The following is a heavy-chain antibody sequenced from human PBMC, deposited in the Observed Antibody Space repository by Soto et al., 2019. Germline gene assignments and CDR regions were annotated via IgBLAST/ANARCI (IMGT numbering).Heavy chain of an antibody. V-gene: IGHV3-30*18. J-gene: IGHJ4*02. Sequence: QVQLVESGGGVVEPGRSLRLSCAASGVTFSIYGMHWGRQAPGKGLEWVAVISYDGSDKYYGDSVKGRFTISRDNSKNTLYLQMNSLRTEDTAIYYCAKDDYGDQGGFDYWGQGTLVSVSS. CDR3: AKDDYGDQGGFDY. D-gene: IGHD4-17*01. CDR1: GVTFSIYG. CDR2: ISYDGSDK.